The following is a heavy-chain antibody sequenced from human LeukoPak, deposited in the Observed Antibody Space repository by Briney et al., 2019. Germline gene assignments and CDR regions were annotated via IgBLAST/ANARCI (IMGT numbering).Heavy chain of an antibody. J-gene: IGHJ4*02. D-gene: IGHD6-6*01. V-gene: IGHV3-53*01. CDR1: GFTVSSNY. CDR3: ASPNAYSSSTPFDY. CDR2: IYSGGST. Sequence: GGSLRLSCAASGFTVSSNYMSWVRQAPGKGLEWVSVIYSGGSTYYADSVKGRFTISRDNSKNTLYLQMNSLRAEDTAVHYCASPNAYSSSTPFDYWGQGTLVTVSS.